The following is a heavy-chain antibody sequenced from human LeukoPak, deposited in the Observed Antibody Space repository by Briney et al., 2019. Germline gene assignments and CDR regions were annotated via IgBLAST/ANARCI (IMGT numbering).Heavy chain of an antibody. CDR2: IYHSGST. D-gene: IGHD4-17*01. Sequence: SETLSLTCAVSGGSISSSNWWSWVRQPPGKGLEWIGEIYHSGSTNYNPSLKSRVTISVDKSKNQFSLKLSSVTAADTAVYYCARSSDYGGYSIQPPDYWGQGTLVTVSS. CDR1: GGSISSSNW. J-gene: IGHJ4*02. V-gene: IGHV4-4*02. CDR3: ARSSDYGGYSIQPPDY.